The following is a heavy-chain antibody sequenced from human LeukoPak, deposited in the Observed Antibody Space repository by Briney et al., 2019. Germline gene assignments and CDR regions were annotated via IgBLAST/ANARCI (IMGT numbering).Heavy chain of an antibody. CDR1: GFTVSSTY. CDR3: ARHCSSTSCYSDY. CDR2: IFRGGTI. D-gene: IGHD2-2*01. J-gene: IGHJ4*02. Sequence: PGGSLRLSCAASGFTVSSTYMSWVRQAPGQGLEWVSVIFRGGTIYYADSVKGRITISRDNSKNTLYLQLNSLRAEDTAMYYCARHCSSTSCYSDYWGQGTLVTVSS. V-gene: IGHV3-66*04.